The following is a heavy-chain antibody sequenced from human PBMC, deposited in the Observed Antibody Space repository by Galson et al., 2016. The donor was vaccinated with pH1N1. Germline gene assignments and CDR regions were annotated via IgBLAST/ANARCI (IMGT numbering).Heavy chain of an antibody. CDR3: ARKRGFGYAFEL. D-gene: IGHD3-3*01. CDR1: GFSLAPFD. V-gene: IGHV3-13*05. J-gene: IGHJ3*01. CDR2: LNTAGRP. Sequence: SLRLSCAASGFSLAPFDVHRVRQVPGKGLEWVSLLNTAGRPYYLDSVRGRFTIYREDAKNSVHLQLNDLRAGDTALYHCARKRGFGYAFELWGQGTFVTVSS.